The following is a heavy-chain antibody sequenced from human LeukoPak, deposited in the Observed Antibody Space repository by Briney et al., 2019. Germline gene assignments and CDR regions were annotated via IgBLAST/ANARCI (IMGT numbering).Heavy chain of an antibody. V-gene: IGHV3-15*07. Sequence: ESGGSLRLSCAASGFAFSKAWMNWVRQAPGKGLEWVGRIRSKTDGGTTDYAAPVKGRFTISRDDSENTLYLQMDSLKAEDTAVYYCTTDGAPPSSSLYHLCRYWGQGTLVTVSS. D-gene: IGHD6-13*01. CDR2: IRSKTDGGTT. J-gene: IGHJ4*02. CDR1: GFAFSKAW. CDR3: TTDGAPPSSSLYHLCRY.